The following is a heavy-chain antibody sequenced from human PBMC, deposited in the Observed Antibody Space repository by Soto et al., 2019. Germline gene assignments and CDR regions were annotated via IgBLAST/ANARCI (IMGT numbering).Heavy chain of an antibody. CDR2: IYYSGST. V-gene: IGHV4-59*12. CDR3: ASYGSGSRFDY. J-gene: IGHJ4*02. CDR1: GGSISSYY. D-gene: IGHD3-10*01. Sequence: SETLSLTCTVSGGSISSYYWSWIRQPPGKGLEWIGYIYYSGSTNYNPSLKSRVTISVDRSKNRFSLNLNSVTAADTAVYYCASYGSGSRFDYWGQGTLVTVSS.